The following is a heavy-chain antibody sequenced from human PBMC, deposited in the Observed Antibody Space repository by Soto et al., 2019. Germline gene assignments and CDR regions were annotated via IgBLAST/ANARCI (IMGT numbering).Heavy chain of an antibody. CDR3: ARDRNGYSP. CDR1: GFSFSTYG. Sequence: QVQVVESGGGVVQPGRSLRLSCVASGFSFSTYGINWVRQAPGKGLEWVAFISFGGTNTYYADSVKGRFTISRDDSRNTVYLQTNSLRVEDTAVYYCARDRNGYSPWGQGNLVTVSS. CDR2: ISFGGTNT. D-gene: IGHD1-1*01. V-gene: IGHV3-33*01. J-gene: IGHJ5*02.